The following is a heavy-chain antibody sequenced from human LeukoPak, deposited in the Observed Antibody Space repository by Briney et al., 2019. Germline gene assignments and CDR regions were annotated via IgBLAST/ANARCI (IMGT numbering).Heavy chain of an antibody. CDR3: ARSAAGTFSWFDP. Sequence: PGGSLRLSCAASGFTFSSYSMNWVRQAPGKGLEWVSSISSSSSYIYYADSVKGRFTISRDNAKNSLYLQMNSLRAEDTAVYCCARSAAGTFSWFDPWGQGTLVTVSS. CDR2: ISSSSSYI. J-gene: IGHJ5*02. D-gene: IGHD6-13*01. CDR1: GFTFSSYS. V-gene: IGHV3-21*01.